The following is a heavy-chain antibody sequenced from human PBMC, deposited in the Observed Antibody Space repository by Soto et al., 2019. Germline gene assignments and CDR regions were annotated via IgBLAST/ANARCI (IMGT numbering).Heavy chain of an antibody. Sequence: EVQLVESGGGLVQPGGSLRLSCAASGFTFSRYWMSWVRRAPGKGLEWVANIKQDGSEIHYVDSVSGRFTISRDNDKNSLYLQMNSLRVEDTTVYYCVRDFRVFSATTGQYYYDMDVWGKGTTVTVSS. J-gene: IGHJ6*03. V-gene: IGHV3-7*01. CDR2: IKQDGSEI. D-gene: IGHD2-15*01. CDR3: VRDFRVFSATTGQYYYDMDV. CDR1: GFTFSRYW.